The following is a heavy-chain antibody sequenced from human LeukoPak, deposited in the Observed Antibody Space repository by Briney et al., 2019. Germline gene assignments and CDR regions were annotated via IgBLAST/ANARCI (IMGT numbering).Heavy chain of an antibody. CDR3: ARVAPPSYSSGRLLTPPWFDP. J-gene: IGHJ5*02. Sequence: GASVKVSCKASGYTFTSYGIRWVRQAPGQGLEWMGWISAYNGNTNYAQKLQGRVTMTTDTPTSTAYMELRSLRSDDTAVYYCARVAPPSYSSGRLLTPPWFDPWGQGTLVTVSS. D-gene: IGHD3-22*01. CDR1: GYTFTSYG. V-gene: IGHV1-18*01. CDR2: ISAYNGNT.